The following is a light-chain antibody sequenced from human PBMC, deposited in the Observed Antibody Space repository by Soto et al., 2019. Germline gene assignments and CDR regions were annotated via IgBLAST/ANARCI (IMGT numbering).Light chain of an antibody. V-gene: IGKV1-5*03. CDR3: MQALQTPPWT. J-gene: IGKJ1*01. CDR2: KAS. Sequence: DIQMTQSPSTLSASVRDRVTITCRASQSIGGWLAWYQQKPGKAPNLLIYKASTLESGVPSRFSGSGSGTDFTLKISRVEAEDVGVYYCMQALQTPPWTFGQGTKVEIK. CDR1: QSIGGW.